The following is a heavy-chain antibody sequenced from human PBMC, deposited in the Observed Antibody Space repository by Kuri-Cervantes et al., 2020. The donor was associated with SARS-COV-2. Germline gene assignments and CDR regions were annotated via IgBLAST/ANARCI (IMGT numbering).Heavy chain of an antibody. D-gene: IGHD3-22*01. V-gene: IGHV4-39*07. Sequence: GSLRLSCAVSGGSISSSSYYWGWIRQPPGKGLEWIGSIYYSGSTYYNPSLKSRVTISVDTSKNQFSLKLSSVTAADTAVYYCARHIGGYYYVWGQGTLVTVSS. CDR2: IYYSGST. J-gene: IGHJ4*02. CDR3: ARHIGGYYYV. CDR1: GGSISSSSYY.